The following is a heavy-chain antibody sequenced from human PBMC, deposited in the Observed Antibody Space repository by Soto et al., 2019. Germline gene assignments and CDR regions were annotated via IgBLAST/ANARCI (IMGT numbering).Heavy chain of an antibody. Sequence: QVQLQQWGAGLLKPSETLSLTCAVYGGSFSGYYWTWIRQPPGTGLEWIGEINHSGSTNYNPSLTSRVTISVATSKNPFSLKLTSVTAADTAVYYCARDKITGLFDYWGQGTLVTVSS. CDR1: GGSFSGYY. CDR3: ARDKITGLFDY. D-gene: IGHD2-8*02. V-gene: IGHV4-34*01. J-gene: IGHJ4*02. CDR2: INHSGST.